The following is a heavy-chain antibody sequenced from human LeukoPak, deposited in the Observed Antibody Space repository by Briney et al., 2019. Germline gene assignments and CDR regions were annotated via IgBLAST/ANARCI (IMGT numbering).Heavy chain of an antibody. Sequence: SETLSLTCTVAGGSISSGSYYWSWIRQPAGKGLEWIGRIYTSGSTNYNTSLKSRVTISVDTSKTEFSQKLSSVTAANTAVYYWARGDGYNIDYWGQGTMVTVSS. V-gene: IGHV4-61*02. CDR2: IYTSGST. J-gene: IGHJ4*02. D-gene: IGHD5-24*01. CDR3: ARGDGYNIDY. CDR1: GGSISSGSYY.